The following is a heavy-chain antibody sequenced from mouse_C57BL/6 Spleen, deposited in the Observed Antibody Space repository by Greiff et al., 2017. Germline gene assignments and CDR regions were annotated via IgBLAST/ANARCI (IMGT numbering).Heavy chain of an antibody. V-gene: IGHV1-80*01. Sequence: VQLQESGAELVKPGASVKISCKASGYAFSSYWMNWVKQRPGKGLEWIGQIYPGDGDTNYNGKFKGKATLTADKSSSTAYMQLSSLTSEDSAVYFCARSGAVVAPGAYWGQGTLVTVSA. J-gene: IGHJ3*01. CDR3: ARSGAVVAPGAY. CDR1: GYAFSSYW. D-gene: IGHD1-1*01. CDR2: IYPGDGDT.